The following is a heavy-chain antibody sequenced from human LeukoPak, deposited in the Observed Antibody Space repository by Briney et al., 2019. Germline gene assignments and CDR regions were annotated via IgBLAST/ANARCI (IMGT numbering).Heavy chain of an antibody. CDR1: GGSISSSSYY. V-gene: IGHV4-39*07. CDR2: IYYSGST. Sequence: AETLSLTCTVSGGSISSSSYYWGWIRQPPGKGLEWIGSIYYSGSTYYNPSLKSRVTISVDTSKNQFSLQLSSVTAADTAVYYCARDNKWEIFAFDYWGQGTLVTVSS. D-gene: IGHD1-26*01. CDR3: ARDNKWEIFAFDY. J-gene: IGHJ4*02.